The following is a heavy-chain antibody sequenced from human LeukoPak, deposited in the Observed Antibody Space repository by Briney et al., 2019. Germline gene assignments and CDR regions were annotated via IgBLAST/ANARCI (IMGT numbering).Heavy chain of an antibody. CDR1: GGSFSGYY. J-gene: IGHJ4*02. V-gene: IGHV4-34*01. D-gene: IGHD6-13*01. Sequence: SETLSLTCAAYGGSFSGYYWSWIRQPLGKGLEWIGDINHRGYSNCNPSLKSRVTISVDTSKNQFSLKLSSVTAADTAVYYCARELAAATKPFDYWGQGTLVTVSS. CDR2: INHRGYS. CDR3: ARELAAATKPFDY.